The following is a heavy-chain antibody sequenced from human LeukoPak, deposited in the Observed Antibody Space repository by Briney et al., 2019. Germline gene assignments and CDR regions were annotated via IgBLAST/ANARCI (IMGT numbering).Heavy chain of an antibody. Sequence: GGSLTLSCAASGFTFSIYPIHWVRQAPGKGLEWVGGMSYDGSNESYADSVKGRFSISRDSSKHMLYLHMISVRGDDSAVYYCAREKYDGSTHFDYWGQGTLVTVSS. J-gene: IGHJ4*02. CDR2: MSYDGSNE. CDR3: AREKYDGSTHFDY. V-gene: IGHV3-30*04. CDR1: GFTFSIYP. D-gene: IGHD1-1*01.